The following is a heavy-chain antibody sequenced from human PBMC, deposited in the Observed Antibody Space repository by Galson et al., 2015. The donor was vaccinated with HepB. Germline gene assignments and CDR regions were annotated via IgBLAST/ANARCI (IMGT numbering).Heavy chain of an antibody. CDR1: GFTFGAYE. D-gene: IGHD3-10*01. V-gene: IGHV3-48*03. CDR3: VRDDALWSWYFDS. Sequence: SLRLSCAASGFTFGAYEMNWVRQAPGEGVEWISYISSNGYMIYYAESVKGRFTVSRDNARDSVYLQMNSLRVEDTAVYYCVRDDALWSWYFDSWGQGILVTVSS. J-gene: IGHJ4*02. CDR2: ISSNGYMI.